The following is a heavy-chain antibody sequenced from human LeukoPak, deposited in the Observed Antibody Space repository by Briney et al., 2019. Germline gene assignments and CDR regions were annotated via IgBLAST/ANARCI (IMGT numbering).Heavy chain of an antibody. CDR3: ARDAEQWLFAFDI. CDR2: ISWNSGSI. V-gene: IGHV3-9*01. J-gene: IGHJ3*02. Sequence: PGRSLRLSCAASGFTFDDYAMHWVRQAPGKGLEWVSGISWNSGSIGYADSVKGRFTISRDNAKNSLYLQMNSLRAEDTAVYYCARDAEQWLFAFDIWGQGTMVTVSS. CDR1: GFTFDDYA. D-gene: IGHD6-19*01.